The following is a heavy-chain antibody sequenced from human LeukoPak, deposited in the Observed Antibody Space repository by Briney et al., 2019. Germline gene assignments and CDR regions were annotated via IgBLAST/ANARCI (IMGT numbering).Heavy chain of an antibody. J-gene: IGHJ5*02. CDR3: AKDLTRTTFWLNWFDP. CDR2: ISISSSYI. CDR1: GFTFSSYS. V-gene: IGHV3-21*04. D-gene: IGHD2/OR15-2a*01. Sequence: GGSLRLSCAASGFTFSSYSMNWVRQAPGKGLEWVSSISISSSYIYYADSMKGRFTISRDNAKNSLYLLMNSLRAEDTAVYYCAKDLTRTTFWLNWFDPWGQGTLVTVSS.